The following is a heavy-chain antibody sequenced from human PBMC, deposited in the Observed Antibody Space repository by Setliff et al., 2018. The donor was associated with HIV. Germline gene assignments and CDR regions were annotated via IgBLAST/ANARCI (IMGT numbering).Heavy chain of an antibody. J-gene: IGHJ4*02. D-gene: IGHD3-3*01. CDR2: IDYNEIT. CDR1: GDSVSRSNYY. Sequence: SETLSLTCTVSGDSVSRSNYYWAWIRQPPGKGLEWIGGIDYNEITYYDPSLKSRVTLSVDTPKNQFSLYLSSVTASDTAVYYCASLFRLSGFWISFLPDYWGQGILVTVSS. CDR3: ASLFRLSGFWISFLPDY. V-gene: IGHV4-39*01.